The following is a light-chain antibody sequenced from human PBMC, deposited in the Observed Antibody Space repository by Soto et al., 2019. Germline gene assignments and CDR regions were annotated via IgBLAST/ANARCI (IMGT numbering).Light chain of an antibody. CDR1: SNDIGANNY. CDR2: EAA. Sequence: QCVLTQPASVSGSPGQSITISCTGTSNDIGANNYVSWYQHHPGKAPKILIYEAANRPSGVSHRFSGSKSGNTASLTISGLQAEDEADYFCTSYTSTTTLVFGGGTKLTVL. CDR3: TSYTSTTTLV. J-gene: IGLJ2*01. V-gene: IGLV2-14*01.